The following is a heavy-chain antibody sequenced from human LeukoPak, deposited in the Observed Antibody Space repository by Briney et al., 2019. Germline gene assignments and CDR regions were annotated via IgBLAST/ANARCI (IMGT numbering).Heavy chain of an antibody. CDR2: IYYSGST. CDR3: ARVYGGFGGPNFDY. D-gene: IGHD3-10*01. J-gene: IGHJ4*02. CDR1: GGSISSYY. V-gene: IGHV4-59*01. Sequence: SETLSLTCTVSGGSISSYYWSWIRQPPGKGLEWIGYIYYSGSTNYNPSLKSRVTISVDTSKNQFSLKLSSVTAADTAVYYCARVYGGFGGPNFDYWGQGTLVTVSS.